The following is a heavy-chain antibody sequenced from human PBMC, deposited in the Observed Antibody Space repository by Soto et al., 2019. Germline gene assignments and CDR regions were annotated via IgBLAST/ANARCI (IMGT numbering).Heavy chain of an antibody. Sequence: GGSVGLSCAVSGVILDDFTMHWVRLLPGKGLQWVSYINWDGRITMYADSVKGRFTISRDKTNSQLYLQMNSLGSDDTALYYCDKDEGAAVESPGDRGKGTLVTV. CDR1: GVILDDFT. V-gene: IGHV3-43*01. J-gene: IGHJ1*01. CDR2: INWDGRIT. D-gene: IGHD6-13*01. CDR3: DKDEGAAVESPGD.